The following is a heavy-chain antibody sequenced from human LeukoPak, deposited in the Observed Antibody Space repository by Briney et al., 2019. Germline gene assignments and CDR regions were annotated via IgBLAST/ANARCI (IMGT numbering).Heavy chain of an antibody. CDR2: MNPNSGNT. Sequence: ASVKVSCKASGYTFTTYDINWVRQATGQGLEWMGWMNPNSGNTGYTQKFQGRVTMTRNTSISTAYMELSSLRSEDTAVYYCARGRGSGHKENWFDPWGQGTLVTVSS. V-gene: IGHV1-8*01. J-gene: IGHJ5*02. CDR1: GYTFTTYD. CDR3: ARGRGSGHKENWFDP. D-gene: IGHD6-19*01.